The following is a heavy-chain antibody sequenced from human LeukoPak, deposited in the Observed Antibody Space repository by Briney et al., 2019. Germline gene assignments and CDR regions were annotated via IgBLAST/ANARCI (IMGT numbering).Heavy chain of an antibody. CDR3: ARFDFWSGYYDY. J-gene: IGHJ4*02. D-gene: IGHD3-3*01. Sequence: SETLSLTCTVSGGSISSYYWSWIRQPPGKGLEWIGYIYYSGSTNYNPSLKSRVTISVDTSKNQFSLKLSSVTAADTAVYYCARFDFWSGYYDYRGQGTLVTVSS. V-gene: IGHV4-59*08. CDR2: IYYSGST. CDR1: GGSISSYY.